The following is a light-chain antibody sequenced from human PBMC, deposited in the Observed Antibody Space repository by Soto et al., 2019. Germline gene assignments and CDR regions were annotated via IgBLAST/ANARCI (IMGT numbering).Light chain of an antibody. CDR3: QQYNNWPLT. CDR2: GAS. J-gene: IGKJ4*01. CDR1: QGVNSN. Sequence: EIAMTQSPATLSVSPGERATLSCRASQGVNSNLAWYQQKPGQAPRLLIYGASTRATGIPARFSGSGSGTEFTVTISSLQSEDFAVYYCQQYNNWPLTFGGGTKVEIK. V-gene: IGKV3-15*01.